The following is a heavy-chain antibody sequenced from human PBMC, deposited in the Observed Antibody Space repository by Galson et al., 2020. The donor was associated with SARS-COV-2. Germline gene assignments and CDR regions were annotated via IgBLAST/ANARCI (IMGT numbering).Heavy chain of an antibody. Sequence: ETSETLSLTCNVSDVPMSSYYWNWIRQPPGKGLEWIGYVSYSGSTNYNPSLKSRVTISVDLSKNQFSLKLSSVTAADTAIYYCARDPAPLYGYNFYSGMHVCAHGTPVTLSS. CDR1: DVPMSSYY. V-gene: IGHV4-59*01. D-gene: IGHD4-17*01. CDR2: VSYSGST. J-gene: IGHJ6*02. CDR3: ARDPAPLYGYNFYSGMHV.